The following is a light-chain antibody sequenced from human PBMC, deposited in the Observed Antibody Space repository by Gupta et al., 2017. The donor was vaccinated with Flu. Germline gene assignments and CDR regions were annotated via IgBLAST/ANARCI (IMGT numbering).Light chain of an antibody. CDR1: QSVSSSY. Sequence: EIVLTQSPGTLSLSTGERATLSCRASQSVSSSYLAWYQQKPGQAPRLLIYGASSRATGIPDRFSGSGSGTDFTLTISRLEPEDCAVYYCQQYGSATWTCGQGTKVEIK. CDR3: QQYGSATWT. J-gene: IGKJ1*01. CDR2: GAS. V-gene: IGKV3-20*01.